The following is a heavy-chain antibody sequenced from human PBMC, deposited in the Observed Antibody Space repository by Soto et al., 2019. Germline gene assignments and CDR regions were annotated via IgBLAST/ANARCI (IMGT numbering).Heavy chain of an antibody. D-gene: IGHD3-22*01. CDR1: GYTFTSYY. Sequence: ASVKVSCKASGYTFTSYYMHWVRQAPGQGLEWMGIINPSGGSTSYAQKFQGRVSMTRDTSTSTVYMELSSLRSEDTAVYYCARDSFREDYYDSSGYYLKLDYWGQGTLVTVSS. CDR3: ARDSFREDYYDSSGYYLKLDY. CDR2: INPSGGST. V-gene: IGHV1-46*01. J-gene: IGHJ4*02.